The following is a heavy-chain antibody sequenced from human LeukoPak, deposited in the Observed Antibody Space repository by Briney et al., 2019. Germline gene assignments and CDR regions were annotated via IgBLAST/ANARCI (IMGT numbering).Heavy chain of an antibody. V-gene: IGHV3-23*01. D-gene: IGHD2-2*01. CDR1: GFTFSSYA. Sequence: GGSLRLSCAASGFTFSSYAMSWVRQAPGKGLEWVSAISGSGGSTYYADSVKGRFTISRDNSKNTLYLQMNSLRAEDTAAYYCAKSSGCSRTSCYSRVFDYWGQGTLVTVSS. CDR3: AKSSGCSRTSCYSRVFDY. CDR2: ISGSGGST. J-gene: IGHJ4*02.